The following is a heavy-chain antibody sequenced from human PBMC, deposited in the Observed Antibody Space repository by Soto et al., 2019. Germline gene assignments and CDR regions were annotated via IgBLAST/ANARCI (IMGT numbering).Heavy chain of an antibody. D-gene: IGHD3-3*01. CDR1: GFTVRSNY. CDR2: IYSGGST. J-gene: IGHJ6*02. CDR3: ARQRGGDYYYYGMDV. V-gene: IGHV3-66*04. Sequence: HPAGCLGLSCASSGFTVRSNYITLSRQAKGKGLEWVSVIYSGGSTYYADSVKGRFTISRDNSKNTLYLQMNSLRAEDTAVYYCARQRGGDYYYYGMDVWGQGTTVTVSS.